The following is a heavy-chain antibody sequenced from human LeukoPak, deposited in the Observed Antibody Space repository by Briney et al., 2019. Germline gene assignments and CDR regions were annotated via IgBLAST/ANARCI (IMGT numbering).Heavy chain of an antibody. D-gene: IGHD1-1*01. CDR1: GFSVSRSY. CDR2: IYSGDTT. Sequence: GGSLRLSSAASGFSVSRSYMSWVRQTPGKGLEWVSVIYSGDTTYYTDSVKGRFTISRDNSKSTLYLQMNSLRAEDTAVYYCARAKLDEYSYYYGMDVWGQGTTVTVSS. V-gene: IGHV3-66*01. CDR3: ARAKLDEYSYYYGMDV. J-gene: IGHJ6*02.